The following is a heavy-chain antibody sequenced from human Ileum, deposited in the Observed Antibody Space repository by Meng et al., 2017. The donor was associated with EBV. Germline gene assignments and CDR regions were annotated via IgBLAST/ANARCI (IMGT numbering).Heavy chain of an antibody. CDR2: IFHIGST. Sequence: VQPQESGPRLVKPSGTLSLTCAVSGGSVISNNWWSWVRQPPGKGLEWIGEIFHIGSTNNSPSLKSRVTISVDNSKNQFSLSLTSVTAADTAIYYCAKVSLTGTFYDHWGQGILVTVSS. CDR3: AKVSLTGTFYDH. D-gene: IGHD3-9*01. V-gene: IGHV4-4*02. CDR1: GGSVISNNW. J-gene: IGHJ4*02.